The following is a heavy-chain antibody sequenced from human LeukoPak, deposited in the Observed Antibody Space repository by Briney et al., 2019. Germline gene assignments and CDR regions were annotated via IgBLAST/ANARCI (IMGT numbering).Heavy chain of an antibody. J-gene: IGHJ4*02. CDR1: GFTFSSHA. V-gene: IGHV3-23*01. Sequence: GGSLRLSCAASGFTFSSHAMSWVRQAPGKGLEWVSAISGRDIRTFYADSVKGRFTISRDNSKSTLYLHTNSLRAEDTAVYYCAKAIPPDAYWGQGTLVTVSS. CDR2: ISGRDIRT. CDR3: AKAIPPDAY.